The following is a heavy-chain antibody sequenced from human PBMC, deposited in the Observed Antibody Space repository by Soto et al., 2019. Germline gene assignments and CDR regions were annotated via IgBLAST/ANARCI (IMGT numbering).Heavy chain of an antibody. CDR1: GGSISSGDYY. Sequence: PSETLSLTCTVSGGSISSGDYYWSWIRQPPGKGLEWIGYIYYSGSTCYNPSLKSRVTISVDTSKNQFSLKLSSVTAADTAVYYCARAGDPFYFDYWGQGTLVTVSS. V-gene: IGHV4-30-4*01. CDR3: ARAGDPFYFDY. CDR2: IYYSGST. J-gene: IGHJ4*02.